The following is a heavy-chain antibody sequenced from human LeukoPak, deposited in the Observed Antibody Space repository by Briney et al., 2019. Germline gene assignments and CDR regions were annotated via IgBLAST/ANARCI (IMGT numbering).Heavy chain of an antibody. Sequence: GASVKVSCKASGYTFTGYYMHWVRQAPGQGLEWMGRIIPLLGIPVYAPKFQGRLTITADTSTNTAYLDLNSLGSDDTAVYYCARDETGYDPADQWGQGTLVTVSS. CDR1: GYTFTGYY. V-gene: IGHV1-2*02. CDR2: IIPLLGIP. D-gene: IGHD3-9*01. CDR3: ARDETGYDPADQ. J-gene: IGHJ5*02.